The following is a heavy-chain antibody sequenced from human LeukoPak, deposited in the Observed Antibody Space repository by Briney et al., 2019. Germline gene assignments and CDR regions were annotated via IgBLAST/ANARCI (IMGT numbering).Heavy chain of an antibody. CDR1: GGSFSGYY. D-gene: IGHD3-10*01. CDR3: ARLVITMVRGVILYNWFDP. Sequence: PSETLSLTCAVYGGSFSGYYWSWIRQPPGKGLEWIGEISHSGSTNYNPSLKSRVTISVDTSKNQFSLKLSSVTAADTAVYYCARLVITMVRGVILYNWFDPWGQGTLVTVSS. CDR2: ISHSGST. V-gene: IGHV4-34*01. J-gene: IGHJ5*02.